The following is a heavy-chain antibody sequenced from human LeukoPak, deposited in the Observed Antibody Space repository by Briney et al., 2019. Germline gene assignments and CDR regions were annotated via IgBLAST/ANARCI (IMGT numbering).Heavy chain of an antibody. CDR3: ARDPRRGFDI. CDR1: GSTFTGTY. V-gene: IGHV1-2*02. J-gene: IGHJ3*02. CDR2: INPNSGGT. Sequence: VKVPCKASGSTFTGTYMNWWRQPPGQGLEWMGWINPNSGGTNYAQKFQGRVTMTRDTSISTAYMELSRLRSDDTAVYYCARDPRRGFDIWGQGTMVTVSS.